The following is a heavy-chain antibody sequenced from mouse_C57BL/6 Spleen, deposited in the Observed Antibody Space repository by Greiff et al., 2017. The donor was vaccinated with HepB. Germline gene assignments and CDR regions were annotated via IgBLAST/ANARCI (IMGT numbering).Heavy chain of an antibody. Sequence: EVQLQQSGAELVRPGASVKLSCTASGFNIKDYYMHWVKQRPEQGLEWIGRIDPEDGDTEYAPKFQGKATMTADTSSNTAYLQLSSLTSEDTAVYYCTTGSMVTTRDWYFDVWGTGTTVTVSS. V-gene: IGHV14-1*01. J-gene: IGHJ1*03. CDR3: TTGSMVTTRDWYFDV. D-gene: IGHD2-2*01. CDR2: IDPEDGDT. CDR1: GFNIKDYY.